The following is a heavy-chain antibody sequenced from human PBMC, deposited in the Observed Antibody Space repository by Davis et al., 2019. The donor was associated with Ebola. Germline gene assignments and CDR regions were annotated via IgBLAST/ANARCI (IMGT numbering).Heavy chain of an antibody. CDR2: IKSKTDGGTT. D-gene: IGHD4-17*01. CDR1: GFTFNNAW. V-gene: IGHV3-15*01. J-gene: IGHJ2*01. Sequence: GESLKISCVASGFTFNNAWMSWVRQAPGKGLEWVGRIKSKTDGGTTDYAAPVKGRFAMSRDDSKNTLYLQMNSLKIDDTAVYYCTTLSTVSTMYFDLWGRGTLVTVSS. CDR3: TTLSTVSTMYFDL.